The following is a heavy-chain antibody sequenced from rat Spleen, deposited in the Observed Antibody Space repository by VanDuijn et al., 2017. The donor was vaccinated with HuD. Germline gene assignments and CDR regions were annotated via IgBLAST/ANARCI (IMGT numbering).Heavy chain of an antibody. CDR2: VSSDGVNT. D-gene: IGHD1-6*01. CDR3: ARRQEVYVYYGLLGYFDY. V-gene: IGHV5-58*01. Sequence: EVQLVETGGGLVQPGKSLKLSCVASGFTFSRYWMYWVRQAPGKGLEWVSSVSSDGVNTYYPDSVKGRFTISRDNAKSTLYLQMDSLRSEDTATYYCARRQEVYVYYGLLGYFDYWGQGVMVTVSS. J-gene: IGHJ2*01. CDR1: GFTFSRYW.